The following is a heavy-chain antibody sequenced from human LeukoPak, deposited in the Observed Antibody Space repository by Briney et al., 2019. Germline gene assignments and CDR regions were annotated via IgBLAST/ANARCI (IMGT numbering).Heavy chain of an antibody. CDR2: IYTSGST. J-gene: IGHJ3*02. CDR1: GGSISSGSYY. Sequence: SETPSLTCTVSGGSISSGSYYWSWIRQPAGKGLEWIGRIYTSGSTNYNPSLKSRVTMSVDTSKNQFSLKLSSVTAADTAVYYCARGVREYYDSSGYYRVAFDIWGQGTMVTVSS. CDR3: ARGVREYYDSSGYYRVAFDI. V-gene: IGHV4-61*02. D-gene: IGHD3-22*01.